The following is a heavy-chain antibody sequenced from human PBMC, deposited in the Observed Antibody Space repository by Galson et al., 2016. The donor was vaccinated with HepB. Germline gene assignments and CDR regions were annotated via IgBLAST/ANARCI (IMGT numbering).Heavy chain of an antibody. D-gene: IGHD6-6*01. CDR2: MSGTGGSR. Sequence: SLRLSCAASGFTFSNFAMSWVRQAPGKGLEWVATMSGTGGSRHYADSVTGRFTISRDNSKTTVFLQMSSVRAEDTAVYYCARSTGPFIAAGFGGYFDYWGQGSLVTVAS. CDR3: ARSTGPFIAAGFGGYFDY. CDR1: GFTFSNFA. V-gene: IGHV3-23*01. J-gene: IGHJ4*02.